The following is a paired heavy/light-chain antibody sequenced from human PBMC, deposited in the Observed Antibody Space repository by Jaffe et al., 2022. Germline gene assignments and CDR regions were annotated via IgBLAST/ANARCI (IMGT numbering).Light chain of an antibody. CDR1: NIGSKS. V-gene: IGLV3-21*02. J-gene: IGLJ2*01. Sequence: SYVLTQPPSVSVAPGQTARITCGGNNIGSKSVHWYQQKPGQAPVLVVYDDSDRPSGIPERFSGSNSGNTATLTISRVEAGDEADYYCQVWDSSSDHPNVVFGGGTKLTVL. CDR2: DDS. CDR3: QVWDSSSDHPNVV.
Heavy chain of an antibody. V-gene: IGHV3-11*01. CDR2: ISSSGSTI. CDR1: GFTFSDYY. CDR3: ASYRLLGYCSSTSCSDAFDI. Sequence: QVQLVESGGGLVKPGGSLRLSCAASGFTFSDYYMSWIRQAPGKGLEWVSYISSSGSTIYYADSVKGRFTISRDNAKNSLYLQMNSLRAEDTAVYYCASYRLLGYCSSTSCSDAFDIWGQGTMVTVSS. J-gene: IGHJ3*02. D-gene: IGHD2-2*01.